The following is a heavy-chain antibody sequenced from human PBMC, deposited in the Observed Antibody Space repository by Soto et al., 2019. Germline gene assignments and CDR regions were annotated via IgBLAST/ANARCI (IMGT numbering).Heavy chain of an antibody. CDR1: GFSLSARGVG. D-gene: IGHD3-16*01. J-gene: IGHJ4*02. Sequence: SGPTLVNPTQTLTLTCSVSGFSLSARGVGVGWIRQPPGKALEWFAIIYWNDDKLYSPSLKSRLTITKDTAENQVVLTMTNMDPVDTATYFCAHSPWGAAPDYWGQGTVVTVSS. CDR2: IYWNDDK. CDR3: AHSPWGAAPDY. V-gene: IGHV2-5*01.